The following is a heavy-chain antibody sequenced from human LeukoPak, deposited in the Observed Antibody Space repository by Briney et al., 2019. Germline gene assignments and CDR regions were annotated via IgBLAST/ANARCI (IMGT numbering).Heavy chain of an antibody. CDR2: ISGYNGNT. V-gene: IGHV1-18*01. D-gene: IGHD6-13*01. CDR3: ARIAAAGYYYYYYYMDV. CDR1: GYTFTSYG. Sequence: ASVKVSCKASGYTFTSYGINWVRQAPGQGLEWMGWISGYNGNTNYAQKVQGRVTMTTDTSTSTAYMELSSLRSEDTAVYYCARIAAAGYYYYYYYMDVWGKGTTVTVSS. J-gene: IGHJ6*03.